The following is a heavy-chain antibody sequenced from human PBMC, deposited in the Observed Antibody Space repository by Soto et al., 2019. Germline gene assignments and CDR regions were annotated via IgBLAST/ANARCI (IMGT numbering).Heavy chain of an antibody. CDR1: GYSFTSYW. Sequence: GESLKISCKGSGYSFTSYWIGWVRQMPGKGLEWMGIIYPGDSDTRYSPSFQGQVTISADKSISTAYLQWSCLKASDAAMYSCASQGYDSIGYHDYWGRGSLVTDSS. D-gene: IGHD3-22*01. CDR2: IYPGDSDT. CDR3: ASQGYDSIGYHDY. J-gene: IGHJ4*01. V-gene: IGHV5-51*01.